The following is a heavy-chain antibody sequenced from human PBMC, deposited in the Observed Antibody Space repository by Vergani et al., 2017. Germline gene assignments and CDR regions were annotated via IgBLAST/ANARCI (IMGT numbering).Heavy chain of an antibody. CDR3: AKASGDSSGYVYFDY. CDR1: GFTFSSYA. V-gene: IGHV3-23*01. Sequence: EVQLLESGGGLVQPGGSLRLSCAASGFTFSSYAMSWVRQAPGKGLEWVSAISGSGGSTYYAAPVKGRFTISRDNSKNTLYLQMNSLRAEDTAVYYCAKASGDSSGYVYFDYWGQGTLVTVSS. D-gene: IGHD3-22*01. J-gene: IGHJ4*02. CDR2: ISGSGGST.